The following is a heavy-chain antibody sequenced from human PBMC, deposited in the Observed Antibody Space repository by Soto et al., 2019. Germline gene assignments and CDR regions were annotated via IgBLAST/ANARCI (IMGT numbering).Heavy chain of an antibody. V-gene: IGHV4-30-4*01. CDR3: ARASPVVTDV. CDR2: IYYSGST. CDR1: GGSISSGDYY. J-gene: IGHJ6*02. D-gene: IGHD5-18*01. Sequence: QVQLQESGPGLVKPSQTLSLTCTVSGGSISSGDYYWSWIRQPPGKALESIGYIYYSGSTCYNPSLKMGVTTAADTSKNQSSLQLSSVTAADTAVYYCARASPVVTDVWGQGATGTFSS.